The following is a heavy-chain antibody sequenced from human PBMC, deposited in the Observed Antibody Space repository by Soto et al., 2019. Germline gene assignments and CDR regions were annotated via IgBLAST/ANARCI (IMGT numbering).Heavy chain of an antibody. CDR2: INPGNGDT. Sequence: QVQLVQSGAEVKKPGASVKVSCKASGYTFTTNGIHWVRQAPGQSLEWMGWINPGNGDTKYSQNLQDRITLTRDTSASTAYMDLSSLRSEDTAVYYCASRGDMGGGPYDYWGQGTLLTVSS. D-gene: IGHD2-15*01. J-gene: IGHJ4*02. CDR3: ASRGDMGGGPYDY. V-gene: IGHV1-3*01. CDR1: GYTFTTNG.